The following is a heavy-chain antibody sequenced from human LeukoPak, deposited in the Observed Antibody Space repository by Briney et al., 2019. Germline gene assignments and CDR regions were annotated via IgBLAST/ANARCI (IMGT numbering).Heavy chain of an antibody. V-gene: IGHV3-74*01. CDR3: AMIKEG. CDR1: GFTFSNNW. J-gene: IGHJ4*02. D-gene: IGHD3-22*01. CDR2: INSDGRTT. Sequence: GGSLRLSCASSGFTFSNNWMHWVRQAPGKGLVWVSRINSDGRTTTYPDSVKGRLTISRDNAKNTLYLQMNSLRAEDTAVYYCAMIKEGWGQGTRVTVSS.